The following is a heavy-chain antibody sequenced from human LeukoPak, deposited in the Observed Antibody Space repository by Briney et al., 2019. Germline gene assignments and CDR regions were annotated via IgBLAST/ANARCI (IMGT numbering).Heavy chain of an antibody. CDR1: GFTFSSND. CDR2: IYSGGST. D-gene: IGHD4-17*01. CDR3: ARVVDHDYGDYYLDY. V-gene: IGHV3-53*01. Sequence: GGSLRLSCAASGFTFSSNDMSWVRQAPGKGLECISVIYSGGSTDYADSVKGRLTISRDNSKNTLYLQMNSLRAEDTAVYYCARVVDHDYGDYYLDYWGQGTLVTVSS. J-gene: IGHJ4*02.